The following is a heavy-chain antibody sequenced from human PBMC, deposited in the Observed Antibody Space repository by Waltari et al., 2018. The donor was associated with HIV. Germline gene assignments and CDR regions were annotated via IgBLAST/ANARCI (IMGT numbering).Heavy chain of an antibody. CDR2: INAGNGNT. D-gene: IGHD3-22*01. CDR1: GYIFTSHA. Sequence: QVQLVQSGAEVKKPGASVKVSCKASGYIFTSHAMHWVRQAPGQRLEWMGWINAGNGNTKYSQKFQGRITITRDTSASTVYMELSSLRSEDTSVYFCARAIDYYDSSGFQHWDQGTLVTVSS. V-gene: IGHV1-3*01. CDR3: ARAIDYYDSSGFQH. J-gene: IGHJ1*01.